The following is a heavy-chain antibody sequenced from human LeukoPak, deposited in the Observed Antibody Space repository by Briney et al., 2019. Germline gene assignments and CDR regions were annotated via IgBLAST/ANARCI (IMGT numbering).Heavy chain of an antibody. J-gene: IGHJ3*02. V-gene: IGHV3-72*01. Sequence: GGSLRLSCAASGFTFSDHCMDWVRQAPGKGLEWVGRTRNKANSYTTEYAASVKGRFTISRDDSKNSLYLQMNSLKTEDTAVYYCARVGASSGAFDIWGQGTMVTVSS. D-gene: IGHD1-26*01. CDR3: ARVGASSGAFDI. CDR1: GFTFSDHC. CDR2: TRNKANSYTT.